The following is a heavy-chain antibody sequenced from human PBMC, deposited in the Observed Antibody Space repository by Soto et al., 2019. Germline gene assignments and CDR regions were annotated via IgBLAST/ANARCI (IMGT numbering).Heavy chain of an antibody. Sequence: SETLSLTGTVSGGSIRDTIYYWGWIRQPPGKGLEWIGSIHYSGSTHYNPSLKSRVTISVDPSKSQFSLNLTSVTPADTSVYYCASHMRAVAAPLAYWGQGTVVTVSS. CDR2: IHYSGST. CDR3: ASHMRAVAAPLAY. D-gene: IGHD6-19*01. V-gene: IGHV4-39*01. J-gene: IGHJ4*02. CDR1: GGSIRDTIYY.